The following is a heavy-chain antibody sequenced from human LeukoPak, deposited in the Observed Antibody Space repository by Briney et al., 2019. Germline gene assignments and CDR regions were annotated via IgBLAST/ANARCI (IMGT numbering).Heavy chain of an antibody. CDR1: GFTFNNYG. D-gene: IGHD3-22*01. Sequence: GGSLRLSCAASGFTFNNYGIHWVRQAPGKGLEWVALISYDGSNKYYADSVKGRFTISRDNSENTLYLQMNSLRAEDTAVYYCAKGYYYDSDGYYQHFDYWGQGTLVTVSS. CDR2: ISYDGSNK. CDR3: AKGYYYDSDGYYQHFDY. V-gene: IGHV3-30*18. J-gene: IGHJ4*02.